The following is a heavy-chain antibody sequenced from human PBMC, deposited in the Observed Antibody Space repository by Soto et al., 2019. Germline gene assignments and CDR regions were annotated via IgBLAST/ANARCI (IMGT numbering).Heavy chain of an antibody. Sequence: QVQLVQSGAEVKKPGASVKVSCKASGYTFTSYAMHWVRQAPGQRLEWMGWINAGNGNTKYSQKFQGRVTITRDTSASTAYMELSSLRSEDSAVYYCATRIVVVTELNYWSLGTPVPISS. V-gene: IGHV1-3*01. CDR1: GYTFTSYA. CDR3: ATRIVVVTELNY. CDR2: INAGNGNT. D-gene: IGHD2-21*02. J-gene: IGHJ4*02.